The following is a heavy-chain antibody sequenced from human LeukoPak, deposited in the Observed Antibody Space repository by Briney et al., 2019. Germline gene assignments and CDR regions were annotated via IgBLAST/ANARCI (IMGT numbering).Heavy chain of an antibody. CDR3: ARYSVSYSSSWHYYFDY. V-gene: IGHV1-18*01. D-gene: IGHD6-13*01. CDR2: IITYNGNT. Sequence: ASVKVSCKASGYRLTSYGISWVRQAPGQGLEWMGWIITYNGNTNYAQKFQDRVTMTTDTSTSTAYMEMRSLRSDDTAVYYCARYSVSYSSSWHYYFDYWGQGTLVTVSS. J-gene: IGHJ4*02. CDR1: GYRLTSYG.